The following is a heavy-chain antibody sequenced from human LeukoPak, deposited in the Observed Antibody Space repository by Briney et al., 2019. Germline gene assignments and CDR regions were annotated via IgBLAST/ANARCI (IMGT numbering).Heavy chain of an antibody. CDR1: GGSFSGYY. D-gene: IGHD2-2*01. CDR2: IYFSGST. CDR3: ARRAPFSNWFDP. Sequence: SETLSLTCAVYGGSFSGYYWSWIRQPPGKGLEWIGYIYFSGSTYYNPTLTSRASVSVDTSKSQFSLRLTSVTAADTAVYYCARRAPFSNWFDPWGQGTLVIVSS. V-gene: IGHV4-34*09. J-gene: IGHJ5*02.